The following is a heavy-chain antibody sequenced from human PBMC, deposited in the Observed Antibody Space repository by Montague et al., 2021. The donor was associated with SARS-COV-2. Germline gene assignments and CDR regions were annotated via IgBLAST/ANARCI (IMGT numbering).Heavy chain of an antibody. Sequence: PALVKPTQTLTLTCTFSGFSLSTSGMCVSWICQPPGKALEWLARIDWDDDKYYSTSLKTRLTISKDTSKNQVVLTMTNMDPVDTATYYCAREIAAAGPAPDYWGQGTLVTVSS. D-gene: IGHD6-13*01. J-gene: IGHJ4*02. CDR2: IDWDDDK. CDR3: AREIAAAGPAPDY. CDR1: GFSLSTSGMC. V-gene: IGHV2-70*11.